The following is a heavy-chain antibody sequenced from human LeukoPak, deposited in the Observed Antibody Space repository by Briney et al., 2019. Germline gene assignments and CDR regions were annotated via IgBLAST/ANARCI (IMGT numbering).Heavy chain of an antibody. J-gene: IGHJ6*03. V-gene: IGHV3-48*01. Sequence: GRSLRLSCAASRFTFSSYSMNWVQQSPGKGLVWVSYISSSSSTIYYAYSEYARFTISRDNAKNSLYLQTNSLRGEDTAVYYCARGQGGNYYYYYMDVWGKGTTVTVSS. CDR3: ARGQGGNYYYYYMDV. CDR1: RFTFSSYS. D-gene: IGHD3-16*01. CDR2: ISSSSSTI.